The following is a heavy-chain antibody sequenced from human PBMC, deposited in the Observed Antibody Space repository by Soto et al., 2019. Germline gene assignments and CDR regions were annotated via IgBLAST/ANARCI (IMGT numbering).Heavy chain of an antibody. J-gene: IGHJ5*02. D-gene: IGHD2-21*02. CDR1: DGSISSYY. CDR3: ARGGISGGDFSWFDP. CDR2: IYYSGST. V-gene: IGHV4-59*01. Sequence: SETLSLTCTVPDGSISSYYWSWIRPPPGKGLEWIGYIYYSGSTNYNPSLKSRVTISVDTSKNQFSLKLSSVTAADTAVYYCARGGISGGDFSWFDPWGQGTLVTVSS.